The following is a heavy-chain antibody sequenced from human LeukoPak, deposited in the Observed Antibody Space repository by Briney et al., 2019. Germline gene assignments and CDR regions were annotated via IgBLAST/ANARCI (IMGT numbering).Heavy chain of an antibody. D-gene: IGHD5-18*01. Sequence: GASVKVSCKASEYTFTGYYMHWVRQAPGQGLEWMGWINPNSGATDYAQNFQGRVTLTRDTSTSTAYMELSRLRSDDTAVYYCASGYRFGNWGQGTLVTVSS. CDR3: ASGYRFGN. J-gene: IGHJ4*02. CDR1: EYTFTGYY. V-gene: IGHV1-2*02. CDR2: INPNSGAT.